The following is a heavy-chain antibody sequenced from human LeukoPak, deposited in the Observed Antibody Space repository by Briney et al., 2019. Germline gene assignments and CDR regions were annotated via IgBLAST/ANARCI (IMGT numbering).Heavy chain of an antibody. J-gene: IGHJ4*02. V-gene: IGHV3-33*08. D-gene: IGHD3-10*01. CDR3: ARDLYIEDYYGSGSYLFDY. CDR1: GFTFSSYG. CDR2: IWYDGSNK. Sequence: PGGSLRLSCAASGFTFSSYGMHWVRQAPGKGLEWVAVIWYDGSNKYYADSVKGRFTISRDNSKNTLYLQMNSLRAEDTAVYYCARDLYIEDYYGSGSYLFDYWGQGTLVTVSS.